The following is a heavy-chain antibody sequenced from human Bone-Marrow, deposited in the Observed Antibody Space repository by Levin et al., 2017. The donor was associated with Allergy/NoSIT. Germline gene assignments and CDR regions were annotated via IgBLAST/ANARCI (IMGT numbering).Heavy chain of an antibody. D-gene: IGHD4-17*01. CDR2: IYSGGST. J-gene: IGHJ4*02. V-gene: IGHV3-53*01. CDR1: GFTISSNY. Sequence: AASVKVSCAASGFTISSNYMSWVRQAPGKGLEWVSVIYSGGSTYYADSVKGRFTISRDNSKNTLYLQMNSLRAEDTAVYYCARASYGDYVPGYWGQGTLVTVSS. CDR3: ARASYGDYVPGY.